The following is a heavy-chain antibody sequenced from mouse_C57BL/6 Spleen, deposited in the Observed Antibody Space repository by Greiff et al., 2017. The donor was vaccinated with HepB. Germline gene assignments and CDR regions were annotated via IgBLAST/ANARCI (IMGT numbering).Heavy chain of an antibody. CDR1: GYTFTSYW. CDR2: IHPNSGST. V-gene: IGHV1-64*01. J-gene: IGHJ3*01. Sequence: QVQLQQPGAELVKPGASVKLSCKASGYTFTSYWMHWVKLRPGQGLEWIGMIHPNSGSTNYNEKFKSTATLTVDKSSSTAYMQLSSLTSEDSAVYYCARVGDGNYSAWFAYWGQGTLVTVSA. CDR3: ARVGDGNYSAWFAY. D-gene: IGHD2-1*01.